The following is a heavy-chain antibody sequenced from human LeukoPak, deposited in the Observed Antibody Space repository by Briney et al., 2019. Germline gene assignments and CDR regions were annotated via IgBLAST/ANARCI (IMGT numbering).Heavy chain of an antibody. CDR3: ARGPEGNYDFWSGYYYYYGMDV. V-gene: IGHV4-30-4*01. CDR2: IYYSGST. CDR1: GDSIRNGNHY. Sequence: SETLSLTCTVSGDSIRNGNHYWTWIRQSPGKGLEWIGFIYYSGSTYYNPSLESRVSISVDTSKNQFSLKLTSVTAADTAVYYCARGPEGNYDFWSGYYYYYGMDVWGQGTTVTVSS. D-gene: IGHD3-3*01. J-gene: IGHJ6*02.